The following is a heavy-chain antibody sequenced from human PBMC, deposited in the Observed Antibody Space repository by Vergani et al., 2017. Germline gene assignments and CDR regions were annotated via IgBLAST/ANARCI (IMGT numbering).Heavy chain of an antibody. CDR3: ARGQDYGGNSGGWFDP. Sequence: QVQLVESGGGVVQPGRSLRLSCAASGFTFSSYAMHWVRQAPGKGLEWVAVISYDGSNKYYADSVKGRFTISRDNSKYTLYLQMNSLRAEDTAVYYCARGQDYGGNSGGWFDPWGQGTLVTVSS. V-gene: IGHV3-30-3*01. CDR2: ISYDGSNK. J-gene: IGHJ5*02. CDR1: GFTFSSYA. D-gene: IGHD4-23*01.